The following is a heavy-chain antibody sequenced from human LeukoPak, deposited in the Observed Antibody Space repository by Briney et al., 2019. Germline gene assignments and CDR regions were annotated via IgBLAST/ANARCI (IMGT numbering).Heavy chain of an antibody. CDR3: ARGPAVGLHIVVVRRKGAFDI. J-gene: IGHJ3*02. Sequence: ASVKVSCKASGYTFTGYYMHWVRQAPGQGLEWMGWINPNSGGTNYAQKFQGRVTMTRDTSISTAYMELSRLRSDDTAVYYCARGPAVGLHIVVVRRKGAFDIWGQGTMVTVSS. V-gene: IGHV1-2*02. CDR2: INPNSGGT. D-gene: IGHD2-21*01. CDR1: GYTFTGYY.